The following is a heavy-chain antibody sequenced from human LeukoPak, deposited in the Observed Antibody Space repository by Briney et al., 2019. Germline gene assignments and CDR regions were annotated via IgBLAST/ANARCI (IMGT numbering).Heavy chain of an antibody. Sequence: SETLSLTCTVSGGSISSSSYYWGWIRQPPGKGLEWIGSIYYSGSTYYNPSLKSRVTISVDTSKNQFSLKLSSVTAADTAVYYCARDRVWFGEPLALFDYWGQGTLVTVSS. V-gene: IGHV4-39*07. CDR3: ARDRVWFGEPLALFDY. CDR1: GGSISSSSYY. CDR2: IYYSGST. J-gene: IGHJ4*02. D-gene: IGHD3-10*01.